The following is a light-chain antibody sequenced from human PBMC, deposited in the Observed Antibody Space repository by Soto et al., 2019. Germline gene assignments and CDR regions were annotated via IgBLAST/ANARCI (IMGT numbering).Light chain of an antibody. CDR3: QQYDHPPYT. CDR1: PAIASF. J-gene: IGKJ2*01. CDR2: DAS. Sequence: IQLTQSPSSLSASVGDRVTITCRASPAIASFLAWYQQKPGKAPKLLIYDASNLERGVPSRFSGSGSGTDFSLTVDSLQPEDTATYYCQQYDHPPYTFGQGTKLEIK. V-gene: IGKV1-33*01.